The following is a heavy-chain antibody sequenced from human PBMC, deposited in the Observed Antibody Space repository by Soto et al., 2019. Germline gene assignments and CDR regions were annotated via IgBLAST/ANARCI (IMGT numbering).Heavy chain of an antibody. V-gene: IGHV5-51*01. J-gene: IGHJ4*02. CDR2: IKPGTSDI. Sequence: GESLKISCKGVGYKFGSAWIGWVRQMPGKGLEWMGIIKPGTSDIRYSPSCRGHVTISVTKSITTVFLQWSSLKASDTAMYYCARQIYDSDTGPNFQYYFDSWGQGTPVTVSS. CDR1: GYKFGSAW. D-gene: IGHD3-22*01. CDR3: ARQIYDSDTGPNFQYYFDS.